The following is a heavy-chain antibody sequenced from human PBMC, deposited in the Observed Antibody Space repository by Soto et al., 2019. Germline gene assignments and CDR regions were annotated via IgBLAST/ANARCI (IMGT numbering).Heavy chain of an antibody. D-gene: IGHD6-13*01. CDR3: ARDGSSWYLTYCFDY. V-gene: IGHV4-59*01. J-gene: IGHJ4*02. CDR1: GGSISSYY. CDR2: IYYSGST. Sequence: PSETLSLTCTVSGGSISSYYWSWIRQPPGKGLEWIGYIYYSGSTNYNPSLKSRVTISVDTSKNQFSLKLSSVTAADTAVYYCARDGSSWYLTYCFDYWGQGTLVPV.